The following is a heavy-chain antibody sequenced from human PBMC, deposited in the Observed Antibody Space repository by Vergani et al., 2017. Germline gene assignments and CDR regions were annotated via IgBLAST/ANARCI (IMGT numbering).Heavy chain of an antibody. Sequence: EVQLLESGGGLVQPGGSLRLSCAASGFPFSSYAMSWVRPAPGKGLEWVSAISGSGGSTYYADSVQGRFTISRDNSKNTLSLQMNSLRAEDTAVYYCAKVQLGEYFDYWGQGTLVTVSS. CDR2: ISGSGGST. CDR1: GFPFSSYA. J-gene: IGHJ4*02. V-gene: IGHV3-23*01. CDR3: AKVQLGEYFDY. D-gene: IGHD7-27*01.